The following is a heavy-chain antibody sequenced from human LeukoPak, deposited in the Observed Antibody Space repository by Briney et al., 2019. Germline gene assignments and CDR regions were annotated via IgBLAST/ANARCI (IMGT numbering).Heavy chain of an antibody. D-gene: IGHD6-13*01. J-gene: IGHJ4*02. Sequence: ASVRVSCKASGYTFTTHDINWVRQATGQGLEWMGWMNPNSGNTGYAQKFQGRVTLTRDTSISTAYMDLSSLRSEDTAVYYCARGLGTYNSSFLDSWGQGTLVTVSS. CDR1: GYTFTTHD. CDR3: ARGLGTYNSSFLDS. CDR2: MNPNSGNT. V-gene: IGHV1-8*01.